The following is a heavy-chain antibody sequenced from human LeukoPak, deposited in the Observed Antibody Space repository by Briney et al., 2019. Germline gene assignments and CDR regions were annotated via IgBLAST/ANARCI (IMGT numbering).Heavy chain of an antibody. J-gene: IGHJ5*02. D-gene: IGHD4-17*01. Sequence: PSQTLSLTCTVSGGSISSGGYYWSWIRQHPGKGLEWIGYIYYSGSTYYNPSLKSRVTISVDTSKNQFSLKLSSVTAAGTAVYYCARSRYGDYGGGWFDPWGQGTLVTVSS. CDR2: IYYSGST. V-gene: IGHV4-31*03. CDR3: ARSRYGDYGGGWFDP. CDR1: GGSISSGGYY.